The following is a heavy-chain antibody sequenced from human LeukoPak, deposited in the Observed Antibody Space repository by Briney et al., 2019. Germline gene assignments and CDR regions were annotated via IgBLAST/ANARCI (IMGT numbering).Heavy chain of an antibody. J-gene: IGHJ3*02. CDR2: ISGSGGST. D-gene: IGHD2-2*01. Sequence: GSLRLSSAASGFTLSTYAMSWGRQAPGKGREWVSSISGSGGSTYYGEAVKGRFTISRDNSKKTLYLQMNSLRAEDTALYYCIGGECSSTSCGSDAFDIWGQGTMVTVSS. V-gene: IGHV3-23*01. CDR3: IGGECSSTSCGSDAFDI. CDR1: GFTLSTYA.